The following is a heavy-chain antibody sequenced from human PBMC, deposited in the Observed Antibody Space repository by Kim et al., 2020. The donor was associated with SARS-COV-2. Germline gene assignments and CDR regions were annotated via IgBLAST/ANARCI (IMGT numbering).Heavy chain of an antibody. CDR2: IYYSGST. V-gene: IGHV4-39*07. CDR3: ARGSPSLLWFGELAPYYFDY. Sequence: SETLSLTCTVSGGSISSSSYYWGWIRQPPGKGLEWIGSIYYSGSTYYNPSLKSRVTISVDTSKNQFSLKLSSVTAADTAVYYCARGSPSLLWFGELAPYYFDYWGQGTLVTVSS. J-gene: IGHJ4*02. D-gene: IGHD3-10*01. CDR1: GGSISSSSYY.